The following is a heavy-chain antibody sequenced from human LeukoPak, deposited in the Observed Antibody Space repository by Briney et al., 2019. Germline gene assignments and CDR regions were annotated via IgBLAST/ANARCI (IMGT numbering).Heavy chain of an antibody. Sequence: SETLSLTCTVSGGSISSSPYYWGWIRQPPGKGLEWIGSIYYSGSTYYNPSLKSRVTIPVDTSKNRFSLNLSSVTAADTAVYYCARLQYGSSWPPDYWGQGTLVTVSS. CDR3: ARLQYGSSWPPDY. V-gene: IGHV4-39*01. D-gene: IGHD6-13*01. CDR2: IYYSGST. CDR1: GGSISSSPYY. J-gene: IGHJ4*02.